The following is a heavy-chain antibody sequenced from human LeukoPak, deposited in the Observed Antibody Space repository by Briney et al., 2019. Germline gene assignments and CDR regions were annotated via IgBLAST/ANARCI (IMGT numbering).Heavy chain of an antibody. CDR3: ARGAVSPFGWFDP. CDR1: GFTVSSNY. Sequence: SGGSLRLSCAASGFTVSSNYMSWVRQAPGKGLEWVSVIYSGGSTYYADSVKGRFTISRDNSKNTLYLQMNSLRAEDTAVYYCARGAVSPFGWFDPWGQGTLVTVSS. CDR2: IYSGGST. D-gene: IGHD2/OR15-2a*01. J-gene: IGHJ5*02. V-gene: IGHV3-66*01.